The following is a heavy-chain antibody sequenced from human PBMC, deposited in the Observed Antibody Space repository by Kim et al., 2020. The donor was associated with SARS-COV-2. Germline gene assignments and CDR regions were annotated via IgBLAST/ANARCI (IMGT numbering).Heavy chain of an antibody. CDR2: AYYSGNT. Sequence: SDTLSLTCTVSGGSLSSSSYYWGWIRQPPGKGLEWIGTAYYSGNTYYNPSLKSRVTISVDTSKNQFSLKLGSVTAADTAVYYWAGHQMYRIGWYVAFYYYYMDGWGKGTTVTVSS. CDR3: AGHQMYRIGWYVAFYYYYMDG. D-gene: IGHD6-19*01. J-gene: IGHJ6*03. CDR1: GGSLSSSSYY. V-gene: IGHV4-39*01.